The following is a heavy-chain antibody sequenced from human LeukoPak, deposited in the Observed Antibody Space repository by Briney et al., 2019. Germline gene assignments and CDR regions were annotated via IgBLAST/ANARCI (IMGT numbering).Heavy chain of an antibody. V-gene: IGHV1-69*04. J-gene: IGHJ4*02. CDR1: GGTFSSDA. CDR3: ARGVDLHYFDY. CDR2: IIPVIDVT. D-gene: IGHD3-3*01. Sequence: GASVKVSCKASGGTFSSDAISWVRQAPGQGLEWMGKIIPVIDVTNYAQNFQGRVTITADKSTSTAYMELSSLTSEDTAVYYCARGVDLHYFDYWGQGTLVTVSS.